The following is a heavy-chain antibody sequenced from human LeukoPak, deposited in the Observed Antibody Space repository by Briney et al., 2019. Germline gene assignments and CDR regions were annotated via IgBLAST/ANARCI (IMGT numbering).Heavy chain of an antibody. J-gene: IGHJ3*02. CDR1: GGTFGSYA. CDR2: IIPIFGTA. Sequence: GASVKVSRKASGGTFGSYAISWVRQAPGQGLEWMGRIIPIFGTANYAQKFQGRVTITTDESTSTAYMELSSLRSEDTAVYYCARAIMNYYDSSGRDAFDIWGQGTMVTVSS. CDR3: ARAIMNYYDSSGRDAFDI. V-gene: IGHV1-69*05. D-gene: IGHD3-22*01.